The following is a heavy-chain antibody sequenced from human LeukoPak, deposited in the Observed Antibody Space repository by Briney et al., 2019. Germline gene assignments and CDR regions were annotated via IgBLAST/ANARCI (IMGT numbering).Heavy chain of an antibody. D-gene: IGHD1-26*01. CDR3: ARRVGARGTFDY. V-gene: IGHV4-39*07. J-gene: IGHJ4*02. CDR2: IYYSGST. CDR1: GGSISSSSYY. Sequence: SETLSLTCTVSGGSISSSSYYWGWIRQPPGKGLEWIGGIYYSGSTYYNPSLKSRVTISVDTSKNQFSLKLSSVTAADTAVYYCARRVGARGTFDYWGQGTLVTVSS.